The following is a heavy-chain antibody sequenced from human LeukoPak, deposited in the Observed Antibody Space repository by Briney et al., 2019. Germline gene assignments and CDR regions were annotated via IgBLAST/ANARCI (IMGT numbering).Heavy chain of an antibody. J-gene: IGHJ4*02. V-gene: IGHV3-23*01. Sequence: GGTLRLSSAASGLTFSSYAMSWIPQAPGKGLERVSAISGSGGSTYYADSVKGRFTISRDNSKNTLYLQMNSLRADDTAVYYCAKDRKNIVATGTYYFDYWGQGTLVTVSS. CDR2: ISGSGGST. CDR1: GLTFSSYA. D-gene: IGHD5-12*01. CDR3: AKDRKNIVATGTYYFDY.